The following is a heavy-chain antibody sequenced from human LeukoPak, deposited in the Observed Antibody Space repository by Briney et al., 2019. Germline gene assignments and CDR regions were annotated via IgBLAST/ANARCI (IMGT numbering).Heavy chain of an antibody. V-gene: IGHV3-23*01. CDR1: GFTFSSYA. J-gene: IGHJ2*01. CDR3: AKPTSPGWYFDL. CDR2: INGSGGST. Sequence: GGSLRLSCAASGFTFSSYATSWVRQAPGKGLEWVSAINGSGGSTYYADSVKGRFTISRDNSKNTLYLQMNSLRAEDTAVYYCAKPTSPGWYFDLWGRGTLVTVSS.